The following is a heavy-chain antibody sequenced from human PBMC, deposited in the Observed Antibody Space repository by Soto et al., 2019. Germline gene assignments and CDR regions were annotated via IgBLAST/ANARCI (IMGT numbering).Heavy chain of an antibody. D-gene: IGHD3-3*01. V-gene: IGHV3-7*03. Sequence: PGGSLRLSCAASGFIFSSSWMTWVRQAPGKGLEWVANIKPDGSEGYYADSVKGRFTISRDNARNSLYLQVSSLRAEDTAVYYCARESLLKSIPIYGYFYYGMDVWGQGTTVTVSS. J-gene: IGHJ6*02. CDR3: ARESLLKSIPIYGYFYYGMDV. CDR2: IKPDGSEG. CDR1: GFIFSSSW.